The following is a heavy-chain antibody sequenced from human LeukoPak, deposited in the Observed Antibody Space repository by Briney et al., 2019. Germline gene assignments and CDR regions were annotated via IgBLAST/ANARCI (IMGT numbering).Heavy chain of an antibody. V-gene: IGHV1-69*04. Sequence: VVSVKVSCKASGGTFSSYAISWVRQAPGQGLEWMGRIIHILGIANYAQKFQGRVTITADKSTSTAYMELSSLRSEDTAVYYCAPGGYSYNFDYWGQGTLVTVSS. CDR3: APGGYSYNFDY. J-gene: IGHJ4*02. CDR1: GGTFSSYA. CDR2: IIHILGIA. D-gene: IGHD5-18*01.